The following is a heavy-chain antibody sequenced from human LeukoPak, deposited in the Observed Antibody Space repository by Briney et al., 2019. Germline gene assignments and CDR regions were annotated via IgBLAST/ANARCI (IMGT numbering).Heavy chain of an antibody. D-gene: IGHD4-17*01. CDR1: GFTFSGHW. CDR2: INSDGGDK. J-gene: IGHJ4*02. Sequence: GGSLRLSCVASGFTFSGHWMTWVRQAPWKGLEWVVNINSDGGDKFYVDSVMGRFTAPRHNARHSLCLQMDSLRAADTAVYYCGRLKGTTSVFDYWGQGTLVTVAS. V-gene: IGHV3-7*03. CDR3: GRLKGTTSVFDY.